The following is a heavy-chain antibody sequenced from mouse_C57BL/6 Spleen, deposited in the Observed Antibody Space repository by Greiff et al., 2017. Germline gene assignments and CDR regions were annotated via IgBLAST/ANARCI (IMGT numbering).Heavy chain of an antibody. J-gene: IGHJ3*01. CDR2: IWGGGSR. Sequence: VKLMESGPGLVAPSQSLSITCTVSGFSLTSYGVDWVRQPPGKGLEWLGVIWGGGSRNYNSDLMSRLSISKDNSKSQVFLNRNSLQTDDTAMYYCAKRYDYDGGFAYWGQGTLVTVSA. CDR3: AKRYDYDGGFAY. V-gene: IGHV2-9*01. CDR1: GFSLTSYG. D-gene: IGHD2-4*01.